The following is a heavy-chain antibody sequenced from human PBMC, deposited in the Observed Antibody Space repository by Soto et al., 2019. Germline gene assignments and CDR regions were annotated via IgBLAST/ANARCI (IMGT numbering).Heavy chain of an antibody. CDR3: ATWVDYGDFEGLDF. Sequence: ASVKVSCKTSGYSFTDYKLHWVRQAPGQGLEWMGWVDPNGGGSNSAQKFQGSVTMTWDTSITTAYLDLTRLTTNDTATYFCATWVDYGDFEGLDFWGQGTLVTVS. CDR1: GYSFTDYK. CDR2: VDPNGGGS. J-gene: IGHJ4*02. D-gene: IGHD4-17*01. V-gene: IGHV1-2*04.